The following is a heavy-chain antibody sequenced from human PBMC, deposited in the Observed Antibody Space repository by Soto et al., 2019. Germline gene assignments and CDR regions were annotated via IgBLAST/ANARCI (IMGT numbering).Heavy chain of an antibody. CDR2: IAPHRDGT. Sequence: ASVKVSCKASGDSVTDYYMHCIRRAPGQGLEWMGWIAPHRDGTEFAQKFQGRITLTGDTSTSTAYMELKGLTSADTAVYFCARGPYGDNAFDIWGQGTVVTVSS. CDR1: GDSVTDYY. D-gene: IGHD4-17*01. CDR3: ARGPYGDNAFDI. J-gene: IGHJ3*02. V-gene: IGHV1-2*02.